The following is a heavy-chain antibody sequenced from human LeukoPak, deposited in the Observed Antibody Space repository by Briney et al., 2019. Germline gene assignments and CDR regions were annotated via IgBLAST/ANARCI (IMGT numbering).Heavy chain of an antibody. CDR3: ARGKTYYDISKDAFDI. V-gene: IGHV4-59*01. CDR1: SGSISSYY. CDR2: IYYSGST. J-gene: IGHJ3*02. Sequence: SETLSLTCTVSSGSISSYYWSSVRQPPGRGLEWMGYIYYSGSTNYNPSLKSRVTISVDTSKNQFSLKLSSVTAADTAVYYCARGKTYYDISKDAFDIWGQGTMVTVSS. D-gene: IGHD3-22*01.